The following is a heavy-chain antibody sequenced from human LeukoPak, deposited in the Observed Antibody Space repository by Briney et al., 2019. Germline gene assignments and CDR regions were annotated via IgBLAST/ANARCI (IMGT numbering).Heavy chain of an antibody. J-gene: IGHJ5*02. CDR2: IHNTGGS. CDR3: ARGPTNWFGELQGNWFDP. D-gene: IGHD3-10*01. Sequence: SETLSLTCTVSGASINTYYWNWIRQPPGKGLEWIGYIHNTGGSNSNPSLKSRVTLSLDTSRNQFSLRLTSVTAAETAVYYCARGPTNWFGELQGNWFDPWGQGVLVTVSS. CDR1: GASINTYY. V-gene: IGHV4-59*01.